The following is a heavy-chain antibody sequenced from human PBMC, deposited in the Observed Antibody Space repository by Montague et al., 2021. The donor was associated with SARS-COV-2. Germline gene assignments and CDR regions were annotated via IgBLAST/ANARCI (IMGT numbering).Heavy chain of an antibody. CDR3: ARWDPQTLTLIGLRGKSASDY. CDR2: INHSGTT. J-gene: IGHJ4*02. V-gene: IGHV4-34*01. D-gene: IGHD4-23*01. CDR1: GGSFSGYY. Sequence: ETLSLTCAVYGGSFSGYYCTWIRQSPGKGLEWIAEINHSGTTNYNFNPSLRSRVTISVDTSKSQFSLKLSSVTAADTGVYYCARWDPQTLTLIGLRGKSASDYWGQGTLVTVSS.